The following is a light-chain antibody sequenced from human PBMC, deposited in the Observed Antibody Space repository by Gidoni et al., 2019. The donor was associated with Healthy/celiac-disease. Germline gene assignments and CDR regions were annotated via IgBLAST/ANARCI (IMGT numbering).Light chain of an antibody. Sequence: SYELTQPPSVSVSPGQTASITCSGDTLGDKYACWYQQKPGQSPVLVIYQDSKRPSGIPARFSGSNSGNTATLTISGTQAMDEADYYCQAWDSSTAYVVFGGGTKLTVL. CDR1: TLGDKY. CDR3: QAWDSSTAYVV. V-gene: IGLV3-1*01. CDR2: QDS. J-gene: IGLJ2*01.